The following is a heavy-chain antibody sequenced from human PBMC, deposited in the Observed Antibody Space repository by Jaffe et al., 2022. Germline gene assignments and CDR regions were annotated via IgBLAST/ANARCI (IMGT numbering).Heavy chain of an antibody. Sequence: EVQLLESGGGLVQPGGSLRLSCAASGFTFSSYAMSWVRQAPGKGLEWVSAISGSGGSTYYADSVKGRFTISRDNSKNTLYLQMNSLRAEDTAVYYCAKTIWDTAMFPFEYYFDYWGQGTLVTVSS. J-gene: IGHJ4*02. V-gene: IGHV3-23*01. CDR3: AKTIWDTAMFPFEYYFDY. CDR2: ISGSGGST. CDR1: GFTFSSYA. D-gene: IGHD5-18*01.